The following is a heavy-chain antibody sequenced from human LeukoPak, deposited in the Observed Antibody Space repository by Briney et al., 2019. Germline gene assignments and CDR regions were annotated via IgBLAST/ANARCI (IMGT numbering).Heavy chain of an antibody. D-gene: IGHD3-10*01. CDR2: ISSIGDRT. Sequence: AGSLRLSCAASGFTFNYYAMSWVRQAPGKGLEWVSSISSIGDRTYYADSVKGRFTISRDKSNHTLYLQMNSLRAEDTAVYYCAKDLSPYASGSKTYDYWGQGTLVTVSS. CDR3: AKDLSPYASGSKTYDY. J-gene: IGHJ4*02. CDR1: GFTFNYYA. V-gene: IGHV3-23*01.